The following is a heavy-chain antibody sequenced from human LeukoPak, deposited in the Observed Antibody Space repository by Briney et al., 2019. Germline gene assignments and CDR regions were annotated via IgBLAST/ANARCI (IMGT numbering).Heavy chain of an antibody. CDR3: ARLGAYCSSTSCDPYHYYGMDV. D-gene: IGHD2-2*01. J-gene: IGHJ6*02. Sequence: GESLKISCKGSGYSFTSYWIGWVRQMPGKGLEWMGIIYPGDSDTRYRPSFQGQVTISADKSISTAYLQWSSLKASDTAMYYCARLGAYCSSTSCDPYHYYGMDVWGQGTTVTVSS. CDR1: GYSFTSYW. CDR2: IYPGDSDT. V-gene: IGHV5-51*01.